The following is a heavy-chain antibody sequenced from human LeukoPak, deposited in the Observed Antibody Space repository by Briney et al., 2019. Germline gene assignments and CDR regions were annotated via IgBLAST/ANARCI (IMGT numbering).Heavy chain of an antibody. Sequence: ASVKVPCKASGYTFTNYGISWVRQAPGQGLEWMGWISAYNGNTNYAQKLQGRVTMTTDTSTSTAYMELRSLRSDDTAVYYCARRDCSGGSCSNYYDSSGYYYNYWGQGTLVTVSS. CDR3: ARRDCSGGSCSNYYDSSGYYYNY. V-gene: IGHV1-18*01. J-gene: IGHJ4*02. D-gene: IGHD2-15*01. CDR2: ISAYNGNT. CDR1: GYTFTNYG.